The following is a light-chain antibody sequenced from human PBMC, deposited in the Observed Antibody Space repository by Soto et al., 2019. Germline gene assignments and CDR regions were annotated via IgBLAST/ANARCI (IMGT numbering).Light chain of an antibody. CDR3: QHYDNLPRT. J-gene: IGKJ2*01. CDR2: DAS. V-gene: IGKV1-33*01. Sequence: GDRVTITCQASQDISNYLTWYQRRPGKAPNLLIYDASNLEIGVPSRFSGSGSGTDFTFTINSLQPEDIATSYCQHYDNLPRTFGQGTKLAIK. CDR1: QDISNY.